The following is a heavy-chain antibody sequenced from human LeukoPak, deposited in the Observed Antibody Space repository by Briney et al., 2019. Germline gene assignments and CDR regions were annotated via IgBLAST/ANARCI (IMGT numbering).Heavy chain of an antibody. CDR2: MRGSGGST. Sequence: GGSLRLSCAAPGFTFSSHAMSWVRQAPGKGLEWVSAMRGSGGSTYYADAVKGRFTISRDNSKNTLYLQVNSLRAEDTAVDYGANPRATVTDYFDYWGQGTLVTVSS. J-gene: IGHJ4*02. V-gene: IGHV3-23*01. D-gene: IGHD4-17*01. CDR3: ANPRATVTDYFDY. CDR1: GFTFSSHA.